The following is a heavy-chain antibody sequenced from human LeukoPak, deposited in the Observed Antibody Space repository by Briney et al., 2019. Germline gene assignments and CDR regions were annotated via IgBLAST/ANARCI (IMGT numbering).Heavy chain of an antibody. J-gene: IGHJ6*02. Sequence: TTSETLSLTCTVSGGSISSYYWSWIRQPAGKGLEWIGRIYTSGSTNYNPSLKSRVTMSVDTSKNQFSLKLSSVTAADTAVYYCASSTGRTKYYYYGMDVWGQGTTVTVSS. V-gene: IGHV4-4*07. D-gene: IGHD2-8*01. CDR3: ASSTGRTKYYYYGMDV. CDR1: GGSISSYY. CDR2: IYTSGST.